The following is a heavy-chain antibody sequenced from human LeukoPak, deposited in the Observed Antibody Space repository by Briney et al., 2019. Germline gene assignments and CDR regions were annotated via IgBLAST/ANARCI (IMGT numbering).Heavy chain of an antibody. D-gene: IGHD1-26*01. CDR1: GGSISSTNW. CDR2: IYHSGST. CDR3: ARIQVGSTSFDI. V-gene: IGHV4-4*02. J-gene: IGHJ3*02. Sequence: PSETLSLTCAVSGGSISSTNWWSWVRQPPGKGLEWIGEIYHSGSTNYNPALKSRATISVDKSENQFSLKLSSVTAADTAVYYCARIQVGSTSFDIWGQGTMVTVSS.